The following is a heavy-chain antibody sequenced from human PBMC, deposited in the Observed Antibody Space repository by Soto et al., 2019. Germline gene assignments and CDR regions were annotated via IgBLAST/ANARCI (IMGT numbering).Heavy chain of an antibody. J-gene: IGHJ5*02. CDR3: AKLVAVAGTDDWFDP. Sequence: PSETLSLTCAVSGGSISSGGYSWSWIRQPPGKGLEWIGYTSYTGTTNYNPSLKSRVTISVDTSKNQFSLRLSSVTPVDTALYYCAKLVAVAGTDDWFDPWGQGTLVTVSS. D-gene: IGHD6-19*01. CDR2: TSYTGTT. CDR1: GGSISSGGYS. V-gene: IGHV4-61*08.